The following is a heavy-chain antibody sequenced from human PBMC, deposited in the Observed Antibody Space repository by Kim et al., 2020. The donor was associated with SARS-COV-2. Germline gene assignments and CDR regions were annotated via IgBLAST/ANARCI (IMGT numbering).Heavy chain of an antibody. CDR3: AKGGVRGVIIADLDY. J-gene: IGHJ4*02. V-gene: IGHV3-23*01. D-gene: IGHD3-10*01. Sequence: DSVKGRFTISRDNSKNTVYLHMNSRRAEDTAVYYCAKGGVRGVIIADLDYWGQGTLVTVSP.